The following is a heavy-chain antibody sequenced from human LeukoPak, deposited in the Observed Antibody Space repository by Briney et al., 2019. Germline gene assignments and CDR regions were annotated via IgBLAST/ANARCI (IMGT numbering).Heavy chain of an antibody. V-gene: IGHV3-33*01. CDR3: ARESTTMVRRVIQH. Sequence: GGSLRLSCAASGFTFSSYGMHWVRQAPGKGLEWVAVIWYDGSNKYYADPVKGRFTISRDNSKNTLYLQMNSLRAEDTAVYYCARESTTMVRRVIQHWGQGTLVTVSS. J-gene: IGHJ1*01. CDR1: GFTFSSYG. D-gene: IGHD3-10*01. CDR2: IWYDGSNK.